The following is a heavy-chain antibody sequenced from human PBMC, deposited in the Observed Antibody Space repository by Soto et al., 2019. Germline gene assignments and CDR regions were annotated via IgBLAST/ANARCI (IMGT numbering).Heavy chain of an antibody. J-gene: IGHJ3*02. Sequence: GGSLRLSCAASGFTFSSYAMSWVRQAPGKGLEWVSAISGSGGSTYYADSVKGRFTISRDNSKNTLYLQMNSLRAEDTAVYYCAKDLGYCSGGSCPRGAFDIWGQGTMVTVSS. CDR3: AKDLGYCSGGSCPRGAFDI. CDR1: GFTFSSYA. D-gene: IGHD2-15*01. CDR2: ISGSGGST. V-gene: IGHV3-23*01.